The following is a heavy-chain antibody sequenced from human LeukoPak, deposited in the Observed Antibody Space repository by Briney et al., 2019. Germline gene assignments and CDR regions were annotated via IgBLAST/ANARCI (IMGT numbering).Heavy chain of an antibody. V-gene: IGHV3-33*01. CDR3: AREAAAGHNWFDP. D-gene: IGHD6-13*01. Sequence: GGSLRLSCAASGFTFSSYGMHWVRQAPGKGLEWVAVIWYDGSNKYYADSVKGRFTISRDNSKNTLYLRMNSLRAEDTAVYYCAREAAAGHNWFDPWGQGTLVTVSS. J-gene: IGHJ5*02. CDR1: GFTFSSYG. CDR2: IWYDGSNK.